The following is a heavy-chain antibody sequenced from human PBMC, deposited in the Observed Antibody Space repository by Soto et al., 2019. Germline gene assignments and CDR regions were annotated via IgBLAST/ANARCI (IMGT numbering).Heavy chain of an antibody. Sequence: PSQTLSLTCAISGDSVSGNNAAWNWIRQSPSRGLEWLGRTYYRSKWYNDYVVSVKSRISINPDTSKNQFSLKLSSVTAADTAVYFCAIEDDGGDRDYYGLDVWGQGSTVTVSS. V-gene: IGHV6-1*01. CDR1: GDSVSGNNAA. J-gene: IGHJ6*02. D-gene: IGHD2-21*02. CDR3: AIEDDGGDRDYYGLDV. CDR2: TYYRSKWYN.